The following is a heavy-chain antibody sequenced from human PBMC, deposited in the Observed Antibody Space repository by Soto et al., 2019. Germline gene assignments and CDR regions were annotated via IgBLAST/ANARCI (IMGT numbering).Heavy chain of an antibody. Sequence: PGGSLRLSCAASGFTFSSYGMHWVRQAPGKGLEWVAVIWYDGSNKYYADSVKGRFTISRDNSKNTLYLQMNSLRAEDTAVYYCARYGSGSPGGFAPWGQGTLVTVSP. CDR3: ARYGSGSPGGFAP. D-gene: IGHD3-10*01. V-gene: IGHV3-33*01. CDR2: IWYDGSNK. J-gene: IGHJ5*02. CDR1: GFTFSSYG.